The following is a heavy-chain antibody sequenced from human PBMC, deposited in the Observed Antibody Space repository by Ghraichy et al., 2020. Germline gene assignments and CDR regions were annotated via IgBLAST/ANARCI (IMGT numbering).Heavy chain of an antibody. CDR2: ISGSGGST. J-gene: IGHJ4*02. CDR3: AKWSGYSYGYRGDYYFDY. D-gene: IGHD5-18*01. CDR1: GFTFSSYA. Sequence: GGSLRLSCAASGFTFSSYAMSWVRQAPGKGLEWVSAISGSGGSTYYADSVKGRFTISRDNSKNTLYLQMNSLRAEDTAVYYCAKWSGYSYGYRGDYYFDYWGQGTLVTVSS. V-gene: IGHV3-23*01.